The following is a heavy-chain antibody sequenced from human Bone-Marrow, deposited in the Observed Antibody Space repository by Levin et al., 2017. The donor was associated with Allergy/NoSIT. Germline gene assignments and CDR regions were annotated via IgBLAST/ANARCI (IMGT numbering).Heavy chain of an antibody. V-gene: IGHV1-69*13. CDR1: GGTFGSYA. CDR3: ARGSSSSFVSNSYYNYGMDV. D-gene: IGHD6-6*01. Sequence: ASVKVSCKASGGTFGSYAISWVRQAPGQGLEWMGGIIPIFGTANYAQKFQGRVTITADESTSTAYMDLSSLRSEDTAVYYCARGSSSSFVSNSYYNYGMDVWGQGTTVTVSS. J-gene: IGHJ6*02. CDR2: IIPIFGTA.